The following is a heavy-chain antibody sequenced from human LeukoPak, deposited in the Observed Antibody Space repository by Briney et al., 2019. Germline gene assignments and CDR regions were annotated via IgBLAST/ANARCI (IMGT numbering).Heavy chain of an antibody. J-gene: IGHJ4*02. CDR2: IKEDGSEK. CDR1: GFTFSSYW. Sequence: GRSLRLSCAASGFTFSSYWLSWVRQAPGKGLEWVANIKEDGSEKYYVDSVKGRFTISRDNAKNSLYLEMNSLRAEDTAVYYCAREGNLAYWGQGSLVTVSS. V-gene: IGHV3-7*04. CDR3: AREGNLAY. D-gene: IGHD2/OR15-2a*01.